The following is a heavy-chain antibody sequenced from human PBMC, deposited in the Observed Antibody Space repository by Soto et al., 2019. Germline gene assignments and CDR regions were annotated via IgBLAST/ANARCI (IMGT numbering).Heavy chain of an antibody. Sequence: PSETLSLTCTVSGGSISSGGYYWSWIRQPPGKGLEWIGYVYYSGSTNYNPSLKSRVTISVDTSKNQFSLKLSSVTAADTAVYYCARLRRYYDSSGYWAAHYYGMDVWGQGTTVTVSS. D-gene: IGHD3-22*01. V-gene: IGHV4-61*08. CDR1: GGSISSGGYY. J-gene: IGHJ6*02. CDR2: VYYSGST. CDR3: ARLRRYYDSSGYWAAHYYGMDV.